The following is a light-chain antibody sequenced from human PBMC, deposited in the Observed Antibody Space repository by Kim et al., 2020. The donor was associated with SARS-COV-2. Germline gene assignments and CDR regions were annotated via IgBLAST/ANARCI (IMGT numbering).Light chain of an antibody. Sequence: EIVLTQSPGTLSLSPGERATLSCRASQSISAGYLAWYQQKPGQPPRLLIYGATSRATGIPDRFSGSGSGTDFTLTISRLEPDDFAVYYCQQYVISPRTFGQGTKVDIK. CDR3: QQYVISPRT. CDR2: GAT. V-gene: IGKV3-20*01. CDR1: QSISAGY. J-gene: IGKJ1*01.